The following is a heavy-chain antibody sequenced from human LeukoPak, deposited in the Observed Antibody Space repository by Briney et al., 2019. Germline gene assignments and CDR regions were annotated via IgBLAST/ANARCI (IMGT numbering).Heavy chain of an antibody. Sequence: GGSLRLSCAASGFTFSNTWMSWVRQAPGKGLEWVARIKSKTEGETIDYSAPVKGRFTISRDDSKNTLYLQMNSLRAEDTAVYYCARMVAATLSFDYWGQGTLVTVSS. CDR2: IKSKTEGETI. J-gene: IGHJ4*02. D-gene: IGHD2-15*01. V-gene: IGHV3-15*05. CDR3: ARMVAATLSFDY. CDR1: GFTFSNTW.